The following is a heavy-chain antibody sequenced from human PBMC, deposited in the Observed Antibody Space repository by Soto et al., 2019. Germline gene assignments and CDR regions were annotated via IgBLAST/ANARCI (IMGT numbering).Heavy chain of an antibody. CDR2: ISGSGGST. CDR1: GFTFSSYA. CDR3: AKVGLRYFDWATFDY. D-gene: IGHD3-9*01. J-gene: IGHJ4*02. Sequence: GGSLRLSCAASGFTFSSYAMSWVRQAPGKGLEWVSAISGSGGSTYYADSVKGRFTISRDNSKNTLYLQMNSLRAEDTAVYYCAKVGLRYFDWATFDYWGQGTLVTVSS. V-gene: IGHV3-23*01.